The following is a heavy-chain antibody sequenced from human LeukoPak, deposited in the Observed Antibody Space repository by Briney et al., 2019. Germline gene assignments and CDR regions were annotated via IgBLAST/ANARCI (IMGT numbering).Heavy chain of an antibody. CDR2: IYYSGST. D-gene: IGHD2-2*01. CDR1: GGSISSHY. CDR3: ARTPRYCSSTSCYLGGDYYYYYMDV. J-gene: IGHJ6*03. Sequence: SETLSLTCTVSGGSISSHYWSWIRQPPGKGLEWIGYIYYSGSTNYNPSLKSRVTISVDTSKNQFSLKLSSVTAADTAVYYCARTPRYCSSTSCYLGGDYYYYYMDVWGKGTTVTVSS. V-gene: IGHV4-59*11.